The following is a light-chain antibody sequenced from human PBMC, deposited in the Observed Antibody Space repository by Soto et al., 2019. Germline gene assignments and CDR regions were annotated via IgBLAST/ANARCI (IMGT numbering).Light chain of an antibody. CDR3: QQYSTWSLT. Sequence: EIVMTQSPATVSVSPGERATLSCRASQSVSSNLAWYQQKPGQAPRLLIYGASTRATGVPVRFSGSGSGTEFTLSISSLQSEDFAVYCCQQYSTWSLTFGGGTKVEIK. J-gene: IGKJ4*01. V-gene: IGKV3-15*01. CDR2: GAS. CDR1: QSVSSN.